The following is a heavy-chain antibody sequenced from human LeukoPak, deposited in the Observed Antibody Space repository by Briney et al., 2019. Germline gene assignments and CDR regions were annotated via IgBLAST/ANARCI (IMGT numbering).Heavy chain of an antibody. D-gene: IGHD5-24*01. J-gene: IGHJ3*02. Sequence: GGSLRLSCAASGFTFSSYSMNWVRQAPGKGLEWVSYISSSSSTIYYADSVKGRFTISRDNAKNSLYLQMNSLRAEDTAVYYCAMGGMATPVGAFDIWGQGTMVTVSS. CDR3: AMGGMATPVGAFDI. CDR1: GFTFSSYS. V-gene: IGHV3-48*04. CDR2: ISSSSSTI.